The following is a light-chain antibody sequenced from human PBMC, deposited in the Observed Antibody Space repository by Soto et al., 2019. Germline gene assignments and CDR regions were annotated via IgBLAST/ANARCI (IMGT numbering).Light chain of an antibody. CDR2: EVS. CDR1: YSDIGAYNY. Sequence: QSALTQPPSASGSPGQSVTIPCTGTYSDIGAYNYVSWYQQRPGEAPKLIIYEVSNRPSGISDRFSGFKSANTAYLTISGVQPEDEADYHCSSYTTIKTVVFGGGTKLTVL. J-gene: IGLJ2*01. CDR3: SSYTTIKTVV. V-gene: IGLV2-14*01.